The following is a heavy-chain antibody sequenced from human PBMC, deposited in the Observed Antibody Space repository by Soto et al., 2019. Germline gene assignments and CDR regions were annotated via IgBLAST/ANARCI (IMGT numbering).Heavy chain of an antibody. V-gene: IGHV4-31*03. CDR3: GRAYTGSPYYCPGSFDY. Sequence: RSLNCTVSGVSISRGGDYWSWIRQHPGKGLEWIGYIYYSGSTYYNPSLKSRVTISVDTSKNQFSLKLSSVTAADTAGYYCGRAYTGSPYYCPGSFDYCRTLPLLTVSS. D-gene: IGHD3-10*01. J-gene: IGHJ4*02. CDR1: GVSISRGGDY. CDR2: IYYSGST.